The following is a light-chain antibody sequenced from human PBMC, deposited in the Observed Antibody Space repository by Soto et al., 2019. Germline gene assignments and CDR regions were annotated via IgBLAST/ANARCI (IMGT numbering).Light chain of an antibody. V-gene: IGKV3-15*01. CDR1: QSVSSN. Sequence: EIVMTQSPATLSVSPGERATLSCTASQSVSSNLAWYQQKPGQAPRLLIYGASTRATGIPARFSGSGSGTEFTLTISSLQSADFAVYYCQQYNNWPFTFGPGTKVDIK. CDR2: GAS. CDR3: QQYNNWPFT. J-gene: IGKJ3*01.